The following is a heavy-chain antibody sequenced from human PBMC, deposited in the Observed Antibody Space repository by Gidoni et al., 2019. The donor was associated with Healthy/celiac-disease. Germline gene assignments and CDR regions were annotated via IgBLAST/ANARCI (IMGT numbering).Heavy chain of an antibody. CDR2: ISWNSGNI. CDR1: GFPFHDYA. CDR3: AEGTGLTGADAFDI. J-gene: IGHJ3*02. D-gene: IGHD7-27*01. V-gene: IGHV3-9*01. Sequence: EGQLVQSGGGLVQPGRSLRLSCAAAGFPFHDYARHWVRQAPGKGLEGVSGISWNSGNIGYTDYVRGRFTISRDNAKNSLYLQRNSLGAEDAALYYCAEGTGLTGADAFDIWGQGTMVTVSS.